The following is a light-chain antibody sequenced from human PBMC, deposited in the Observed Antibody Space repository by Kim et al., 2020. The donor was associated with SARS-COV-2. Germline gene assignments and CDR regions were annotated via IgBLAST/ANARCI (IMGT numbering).Light chain of an antibody. Sequence: VSPGQTSSFTCSGDKLGDKYACWYQQKPGQSPVLVIYQDSKRPSGIPERFSGSNSGNTATLTISGTQAMDEADYYCQAWDSSTAVFGGGTQLTVL. CDR1: KLGDKY. J-gene: IGLJ3*02. CDR2: QDS. CDR3: QAWDSSTAV. V-gene: IGLV3-1*01.